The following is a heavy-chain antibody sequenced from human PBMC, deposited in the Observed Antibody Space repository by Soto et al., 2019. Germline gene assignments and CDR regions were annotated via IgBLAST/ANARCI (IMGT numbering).Heavy chain of an antibody. D-gene: IGHD2-2*02. Sequence: QVQLVQSGAEVKKPGASVKVSCKASGYTFTSYGISWVRQAPGPGLEWMGWISAYNGNTNYAQKLQGIVTMTTDTSTSTAYMELRSLRHDDTAVYYCAREAYCSITRCYNYGMDVWSQGTTGTFSS. CDR2: ISAYNGNT. V-gene: IGHV1-18*04. J-gene: IGHJ6*02. CDR3: AREAYCSITRCYNYGMDV. CDR1: GYTFTSYG.